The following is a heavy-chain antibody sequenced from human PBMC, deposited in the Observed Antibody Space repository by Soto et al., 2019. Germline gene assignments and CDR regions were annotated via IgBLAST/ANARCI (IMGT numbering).Heavy chain of an antibody. V-gene: IGHV1-8*02. CDR3: SRGGSYWARRHYFDS. CDR1: GYTFTSYD. J-gene: IGHJ4*02. CDR2: VTPRNGDT. Sequence: QVQLVQSGAEMKKPGASVKVSCKASGYTFTSYDINWVRQAAGQGPEWMGSVTPRNGDTAFAQKYQGRVTVSRNTSMRTVYREVSNLISDDPAGYYCSRGGSYWARRHYFDSWGQGTLVTVPS. D-gene: IGHD2-8*02.